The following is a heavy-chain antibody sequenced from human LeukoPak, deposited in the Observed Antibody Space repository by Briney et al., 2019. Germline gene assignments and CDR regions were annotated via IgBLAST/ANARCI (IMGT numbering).Heavy chain of an antibody. CDR2: ISYDGSNK. CDR1: GGTFSSYA. D-gene: IGHD3-9*01. Sequence: SCKASGGTFSSYAMHWVRQAPGKGLEWVAVISYDGSNKYYADSVKGRFTISRDNSKNTLYLQMNSLRAEDTAVYYCARDHVLRYFDWLFSYWGQGTLVTVSS. CDR3: ARDHVLRYFDWLFSY. V-gene: IGHV3-30*04. J-gene: IGHJ4*02.